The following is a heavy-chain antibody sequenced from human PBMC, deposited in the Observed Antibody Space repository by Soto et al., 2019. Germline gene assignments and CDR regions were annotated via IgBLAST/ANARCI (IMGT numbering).Heavy chain of an antibody. V-gene: IGHV1-69*12. CDR1: GGTFSSYA. D-gene: IGHD2-8*01. CDR3: ASLGYCTNGVGSQLPH. Sequence: QVQLVQSGAEVKKPGSSVKVSCKASGGTFSSYAISWVRQAPGQGLEWMGGIIPIFGTANYAQKFQGRVTITADEANSTAYMELSSLRSEDTAVYYCASLGYCTNGVGSQLPHWGQGTLVTVSS. J-gene: IGHJ4*02. CDR2: IIPIFGTA.